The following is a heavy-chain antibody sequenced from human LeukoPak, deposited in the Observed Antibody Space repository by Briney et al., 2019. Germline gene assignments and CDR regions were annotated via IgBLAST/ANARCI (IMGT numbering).Heavy chain of an antibody. V-gene: IGHV3-43*01. CDR1: GFTFDDYT. CDR2: ISWDGGST. J-gene: IGHJ4*02. Sequence: GGSLRLSCAASGFTFDDYTMHWVRQAPGKGLEWVSLISWDGGSTYYADSVKGRFTISRDSSKNSLYLQMNSLRTEDTALYYCAKDITPSSKSGYFDYWGQGPLVTVSS. D-gene: IGHD4-11*01. CDR3: AKDITPSSKSGYFDY.